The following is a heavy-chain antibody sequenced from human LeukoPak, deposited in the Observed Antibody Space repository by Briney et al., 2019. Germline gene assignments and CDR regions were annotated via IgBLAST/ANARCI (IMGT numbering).Heavy chain of an antibody. V-gene: IGHV1-2*02. CDR3: ARGRRSSRNYYYYMDV. Sequence: GASVKVSCKASGYTFTGYYMHWVRQAPGQGLEWMGWINPNSGGTNYAQKFQGRVTMTRDTSISTAYMELSRLRSEDTAVYYCARGRRSSRNYYYYMDVWGKGTTVTVSS. D-gene: IGHD6-19*01. J-gene: IGHJ6*03. CDR2: INPNSGGT. CDR1: GYTFTGYY.